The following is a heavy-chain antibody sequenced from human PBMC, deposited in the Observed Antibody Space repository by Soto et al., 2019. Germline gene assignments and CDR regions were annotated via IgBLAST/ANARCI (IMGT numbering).Heavy chain of an antibody. Sequence: QVQLVQSGADVKKPGASVKVSCQASGYNFTSYGISWVRQAPGQGLEWMGWISPHNDRTKYARRFQDSVTMTTETPTSTVYLDLGSLRSDDSAVYYCARDLYYSSGRYFDHDAFDIWGQGTVVTCSS. CDR2: ISPHNDRT. V-gene: IGHV1-18*01. D-gene: IGHD6-19*01. CDR3: ARDLYYSSGRYFDHDAFDI. J-gene: IGHJ3*02. CDR1: GYNFTSYG.